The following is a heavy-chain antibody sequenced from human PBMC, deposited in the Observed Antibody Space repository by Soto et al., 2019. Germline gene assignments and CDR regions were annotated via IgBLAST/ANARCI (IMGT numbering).Heavy chain of an antibody. CDR3: ARDQGIPYCGGDCYSHWYFDL. V-gene: IGHV1-3*01. D-gene: IGHD2-21*01. J-gene: IGHJ2*01. Sequence: ASVKVSCKASGYTFTNYAIHWVRQAPGQRLEWMGWLNPGNGNTKYPQKFQGRVTITRDTSASTAYMFLSSLRSEDTAVYYCARDQGIPYCGGDCYSHWYFDLWGRSTLVTVSS. CDR1: GYTFTNYA. CDR2: LNPGNGNT.